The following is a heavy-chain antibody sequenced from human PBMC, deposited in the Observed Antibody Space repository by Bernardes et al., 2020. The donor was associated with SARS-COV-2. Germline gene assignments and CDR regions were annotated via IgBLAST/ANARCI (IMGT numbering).Heavy chain of an antibody. CDR2: INQSGST. D-gene: IGHD2-15*01. Sequence: SETLSLTCAVSDKPFSGHYWSWIRQAPGKGLEWIGEINQSGSTKYNPSLKSRVVLSVEASKNQFSLRLTSVTAADTALYYCAGGIEDTSTPDFDYWGQGALVTVSS. CDR3: AGGIEDTSTPDFDY. CDR1: DKPFSGHY. J-gene: IGHJ4*02. V-gene: IGHV4-34*01.